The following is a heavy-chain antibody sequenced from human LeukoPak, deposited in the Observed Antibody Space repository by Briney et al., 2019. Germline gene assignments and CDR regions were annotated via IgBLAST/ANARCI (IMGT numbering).Heavy chain of an antibody. CDR1: GFTFDDYG. V-gene: IGHV3-20*04. Sequence: PGRTLRLSCAASGFTFDDYGMSWDRQAPGKGLEWVSGINWNGGSTGYADSVKGRFTISRDNAKNSLYLQMNSLRAEDTALYYCAREPTTVTTDHYFDYWGQGTLVTVSS. D-gene: IGHD4-17*01. CDR2: INWNGGST. J-gene: IGHJ4*02. CDR3: AREPTTVTTDHYFDY.